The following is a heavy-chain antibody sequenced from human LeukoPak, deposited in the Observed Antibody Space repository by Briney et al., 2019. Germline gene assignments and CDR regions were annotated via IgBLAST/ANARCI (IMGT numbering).Heavy chain of an antibody. CDR3: ARAPVRFLEWPDAFDI. J-gene: IGHJ3*02. CDR1: GGSFSGYY. Sequence: SETLSLTCAVYGGSFSGYYWSWIRQPPGKGLEWIGEINHSGSTNYNPSLKSRVTISVDTSKNQFSLKLSSVTAADTAVYYCARAPVRFLEWPDAFDIWGQGTMVTVSS. V-gene: IGHV4-34*01. D-gene: IGHD3-3*01. CDR2: INHSGST.